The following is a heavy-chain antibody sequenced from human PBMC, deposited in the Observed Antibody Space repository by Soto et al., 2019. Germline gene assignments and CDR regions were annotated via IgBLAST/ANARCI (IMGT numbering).Heavy chain of an antibody. CDR1: GGSISSYY. J-gene: IGHJ5*02. CDR3: ARSSSGYYVNWFDP. CDR2: IYYSGST. V-gene: IGHV4-59*01. D-gene: IGHD3-22*01. Sequence: SETLSLTCTVSGGSISSYYWSWIRQPPGKGLEWIGYIYYSGSTNYNPSLKSRVTISVDTSKNQFSLKLSSVTAADTAVYYCARSSSGYYVNWFDPWGQGTLVTVSS.